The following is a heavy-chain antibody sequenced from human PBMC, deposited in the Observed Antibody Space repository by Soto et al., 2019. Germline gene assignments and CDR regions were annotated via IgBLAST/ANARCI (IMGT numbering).Heavy chain of an antibody. V-gene: IGHV1-69*18. CDR3: ATDTSMFRGRVADPPRFDS. CDR1: GGTLSSFA. D-gene: IGHD3-10*02. CDR2: IIPIFGTA. Sequence: QVPLVQSGAEVKKPGSSVKVSCKASGGTLSSFAFTWVRQARGQGLEWMGRIIPIFGTANYAQQFEGRVTITAEESTGTVYMERRSLRSEDTAMYYCATDTSMFRGRVADPPRFDSWGQGTLVTVS. J-gene: IGHJ5*01.